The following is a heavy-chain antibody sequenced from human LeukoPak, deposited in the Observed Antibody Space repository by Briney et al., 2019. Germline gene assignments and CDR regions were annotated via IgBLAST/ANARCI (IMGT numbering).Heavy chain of an antibody. CDR2: ISAYNGNT. J-gene: IGHJ4*02. Sequence: ASVKVSCKASGYTFTSYGISWVRQAPGQGLEWMGGISAYNGNTNYAQKLQGRVTMTTDTSTSTAYMELRSLRSDDTAVYYCARIPLTMVRGVIGYCDYWGQGTLVTVSS. V-gene: IGHV1-18*01. CDR3: ARIPLTMVRGVIGYCDY. D-gene: IGHD3-10*01. CDR1: GYTFTSYG.